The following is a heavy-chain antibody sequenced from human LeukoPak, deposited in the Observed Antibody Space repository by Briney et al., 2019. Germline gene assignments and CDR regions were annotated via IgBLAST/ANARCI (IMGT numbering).Heavy chain of an antibody. CDR2: ISGSGGST. V-gene: IGHV3-23*01. CDR1: GFTFSSYA. CDR3: AKDLGVYSSSGYSWVYFDY. J-gene: IGHJ4*02. D-gene: IGHD6-13*01. Sequence: GGSLRLSCAASGFTFSSYAMSWVRQAPGKGLEWVSTISGSGGSTYYADSVKGRFTISRDNSKTTLYLQMNSLRAEDTAVYYCAKDLGVYSSSGYSWVYFDYWGQGTLVTVSS.